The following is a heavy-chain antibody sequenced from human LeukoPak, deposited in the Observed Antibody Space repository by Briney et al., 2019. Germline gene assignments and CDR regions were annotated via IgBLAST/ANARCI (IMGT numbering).Heavy chain of an antibody. CDR2: ISGSGGST. J-gene: IGHJ6*03. CDR1: GFTFSSYG. V-gene: IGHV3-23*01. Sequence: GGSLRLSCAASGFTFSSYGMSWVRQAPGKGLEWVSAISGSGGSTYYADSVKGRFTISRDNSKNTLYLQMNSLRAEDTAVYYCAKDRYSGYDSPGYYMDVWGKGTTVTISS. D-gene: IGHD5-12*01. CDR3: AKDRYSGYDSPGYYMDV.